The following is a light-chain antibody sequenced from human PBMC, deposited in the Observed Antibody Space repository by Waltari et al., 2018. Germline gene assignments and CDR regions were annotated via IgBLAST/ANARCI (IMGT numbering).Light chain of an antibody. J-gene: IGKJ3*01. V-gene: IGKV1-9*01. Sequence: IQLTPSPSSLSASVVDSVTITCRASQGISSYLAWYQQKPGKAPKLLIYAASTLQSGVPSRFSGSGSGTDFTLTISSLQPEDFATYYCQQLNSYPLFTFGPGTKVDIK. CDR2: AAS. CDR1: QGISSY. CDR3: QQLNSYPLFT.